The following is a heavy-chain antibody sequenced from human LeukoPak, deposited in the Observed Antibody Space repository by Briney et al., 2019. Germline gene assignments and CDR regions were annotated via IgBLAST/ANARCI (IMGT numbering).Heavy chain of an antibody. V-gene: IGHV3-48*01. J-gene: IGHJ4*02. D-gene: IGHD1-1*01. Sequence: GGSLRLSCAASGFTFSSYSMNWVRQAPGKGLEWVSYISSSSNTIYYADSVKGRFTISRDNAKNSLYLQMNSLRAEDTAVYYCARARTTVFDYWGQGTLVTVSS. CDR3: ARARTTVFDY. CDR1: GFTFSSYS. CDR2: ISSSSNTI.